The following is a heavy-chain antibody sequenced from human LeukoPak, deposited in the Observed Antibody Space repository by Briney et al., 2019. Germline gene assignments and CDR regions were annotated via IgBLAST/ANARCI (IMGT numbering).Heavy chain of an antibody. CDR2: ISYDGSNK. J-gene: IGHJ4*02. CDR1: GFTFSGYT. Sequence: GGSLRLSCAASGFTFSGYTMHWVRQAPGKGLEWVALISYDGSNKYYADSVKGRFTISRDNSKNTLYLQMNSLRAEDTAVYYCARDPLYYDSSGFYPPPDYWGQGTLVTVSS. CDR3: ARDPLYYDSSGFYPPPDY. D-gene: IGHD3-22*01. V-gene: IGHV3-30*04.